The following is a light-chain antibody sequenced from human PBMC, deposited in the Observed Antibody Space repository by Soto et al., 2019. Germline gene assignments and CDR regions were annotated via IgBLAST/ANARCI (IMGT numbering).Light chain of an antibody. CDR1: ESVGSTY. CDR3: QYYDISPPGA. J-gene: IGKJ3*01. CDR2: AAS. Sequence: EIVLTQSPGTLSLSPGERATLSCRASESVGSTYLAWYQQKPGQAPRLLIYAASSRATGIPDRFSGSGSGTDFTLTISRLEPEDFAVYYCQYYDISPPGAFGTGTKVDI. V-gene: IGKV3-20*01.